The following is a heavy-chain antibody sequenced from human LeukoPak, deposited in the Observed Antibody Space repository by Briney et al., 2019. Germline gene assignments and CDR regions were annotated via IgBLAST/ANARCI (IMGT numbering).Heavy chain of an antibody. CDR3: AKELPHGDGYNAFDY. Sequence: PGGSLRLSCAASGFTFSSYGMSWVRQAPGKGLEWVSAISGSGGSTYYADSVKGRFTISRDNSKNTLYLQMNSLRGEDTAIYYCAKELPHGDGYNAFDYWGQGTLVTVSS. CDR1: GFTFSSYG. J-gene: IGHJ4*02. D-gene: IGHD5-24*01. CDR2: ISGSGGST. V-gene: IGHV3-23*01.